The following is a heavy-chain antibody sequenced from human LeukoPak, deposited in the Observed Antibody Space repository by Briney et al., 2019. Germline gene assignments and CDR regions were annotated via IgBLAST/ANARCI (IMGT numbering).Heavy chain of an antibody. CDR2: ISGSGGST. J-gene: IGHJ4*02. D-gene: IGHD2-15*01. CDR1: GFTFSSYA. V-gene: IGHV3-23*01. CDR3: ARSGLNRFDY. Sequence: GGSLRLSCAASGFTFSSYAMSWVRQAPGKGLEWVSVISGSGGSTYYADSVKGRFTISRDNSKNALYLQMNSLRAEDTAAYYCARSGLNRFDYWGQGTLATVSS.